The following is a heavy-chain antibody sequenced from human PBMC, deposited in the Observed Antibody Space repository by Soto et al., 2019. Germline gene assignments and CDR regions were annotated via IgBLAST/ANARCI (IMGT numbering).Heavy chain of an antibody. V-gene: IGHV1-3*04. D-gene: IGHD1-1*01. CDR1: GFTFTGSS. Sequence: GASVKVSCKASGFTFTGSSIHWVRQAPGQYLQWLGWIDTNNGRTKYSQSFQGRVTISRDTSASTAYMELNSLKSEDTAVYYCARGHWTQTLADYYLDSWAQGTLVTVSS. CDR2: IDTNNGRT. J-gene: IGHJ4*02. CDR3: ARGHWTQTLADYYLDS.